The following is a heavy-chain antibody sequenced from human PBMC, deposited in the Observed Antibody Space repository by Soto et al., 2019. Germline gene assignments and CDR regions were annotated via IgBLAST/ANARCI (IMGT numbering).Heavy chain of an antibody. CDR3: ARTIVVVPAAQTSGNYYYGMDV. Sequence: GGSLRLSCAASGFTFSSYSMNWVRQAPGKGLEWVSSISSSSSYIYYADSVKGRFTISRDNAKNSLYLQMNSLRAEDTAVYYCARTIVVVPAAQTSGNYYYGMDVWGQGTTVTVSS. D-gene: IGHD2-2*01. J-gene: IGHJ6*02. CDR2: ISSSSSYI. CDR1: GFTFSSYS. V-gene: IGHV3-21*01.